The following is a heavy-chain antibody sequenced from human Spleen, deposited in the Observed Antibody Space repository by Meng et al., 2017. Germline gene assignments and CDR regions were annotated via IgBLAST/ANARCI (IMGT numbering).Heavy chain of an antibody. CDR3: AREFLTGYIDY. CDR1: GGSISSGKHY. CDR2: IDTSGST. Sequence: SETLSLTCTVSGGSISSGKHYWSWIRQPDGKGPEWIGRIDTSGSTKYNPSLKSRITISVDTSKNQFSLKLSSVTAADTAVYYCAREFLTGYIDYWGQGTLVTVSS. J-gene: IGHJ4*02. D-gene: IGHD3-9*01. V-gene: IGHV4-61*02.